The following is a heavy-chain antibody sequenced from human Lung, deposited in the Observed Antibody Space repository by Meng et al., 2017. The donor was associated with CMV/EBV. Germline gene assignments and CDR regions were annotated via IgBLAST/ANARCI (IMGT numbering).Heavy chain of an antibody. CDR2: INPNTDGT. J-gene: IGHJ3*01. Sequence: ASVKVSCKASGYTFTLFDIHWVRQAPGQGLEWLGWINPNTDGTNYAQRFQGRVAMTCDTSITTAYMELSSLTSDDTAIYYCARDRSLSRLGRSDAFDFWGHGTXVTVSS. CDR3: ARDRSLSRLGRSDAFDF. CDR1: GYTFTLFD. V-gene: IGHV1-2*02. D-gene: IGHD7-27*01.